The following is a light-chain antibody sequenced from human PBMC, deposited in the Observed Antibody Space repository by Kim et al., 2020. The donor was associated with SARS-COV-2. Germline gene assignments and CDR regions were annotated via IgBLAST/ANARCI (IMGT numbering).Light chain of an antibody. CDR1: QSVSNTY. CDR2: DAS. Sequence: PGERATRSCRASQSVSNTYIAWYQQKPGQAPRLLISDASNRATGIPDRFSGSGSGTDFTLTISRLEPEDFAVYSCHQYGGSLPYTFGQGTKLEI. CDR3: HQYGGSLPYT. V-gene: IGKV3-20*01. J-gene: IGKJ2*01.